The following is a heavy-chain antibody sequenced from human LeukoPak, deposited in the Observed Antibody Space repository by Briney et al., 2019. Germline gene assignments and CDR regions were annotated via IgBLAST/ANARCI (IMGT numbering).Heavy chain of an antibody. Sequence: SETLSLTCAVYGGSFSGYYWSWIRQPPGKGLEWIGEINHSGSTNYNPSLKSRVTISVDTSKNQFSLKLSSVTAADTAVYYCAMRIAGYSSGWYREYWGQGTLVTVSS. CDR2: INHSGST. D-gene: IGHD6-19*01. CDR3: AMRIAGYSSGWYREY. CDR1: GGSFSGYY. V-gene: IGHV4-34*01. J-gene: IGHJ4*02.